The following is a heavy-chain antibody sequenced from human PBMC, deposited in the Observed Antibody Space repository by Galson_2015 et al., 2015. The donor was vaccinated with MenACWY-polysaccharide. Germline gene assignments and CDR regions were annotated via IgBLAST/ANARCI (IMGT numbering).Heavy chain of an antibody. CDR2: ASYMSNWSS. D-gene: IGHD2-15*01. V-gene: IGHV6-1*01. CDR1: GGSVSSHTAA. J-gene: IGHJ5*02. Sequence: CAISGGSVSSHTAAWHGIRQARSRGREGLGRASYMSNWSSDCALSVRGRITINADRSKNQFSLQLNSVTLEDTAVYYCVRGGAAASLLFDPWGQGTLVTVSS. CDR3: VRGGAAASLLFDP.